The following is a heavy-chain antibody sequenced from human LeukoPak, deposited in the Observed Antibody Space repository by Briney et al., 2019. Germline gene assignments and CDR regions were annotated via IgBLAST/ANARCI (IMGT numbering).Heavy chain of an antibody. CDR3: ARGGIAAAGTDYYYYMDV. Sequence: ASVKVSCKASGGTFSSYAISWVRQAPGQGLEWMGRIIPIFGTANYAQKFQGRVTITTDESTSTAYMELSNLRSEDTAVYYCARGGIAAAGTDYYYYMDVWGKGTTVTVSS. CDR2: IIPIFGTA. D-gene: IGHD6-13*01. J-gene: IGHJ6*03. CDR1: GGTFSSYA. V-gene: IGHV1-69*05.